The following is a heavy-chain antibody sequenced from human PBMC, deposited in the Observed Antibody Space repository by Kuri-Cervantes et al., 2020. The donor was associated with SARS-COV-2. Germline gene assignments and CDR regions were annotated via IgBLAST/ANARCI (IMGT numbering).Heavy chain of an antibody. Sequence: ETLSLTCAVSGYSISSGYYWGWVRQAPGKGLEWVSAISGSGGSTYYADSVKGRFTISRDNSKNTLYLQMNSLRAEDTAVYYCARESAMVTESYWGQGTLVTVSS. CDR1: GYSISSGYY. V-gene: IGHV3-23*01. D-gene: IGHD5-18*01. CDR3: ARESAMVTESY. J-gene: IGHJ4*02. CDR2: ISGSGGST.